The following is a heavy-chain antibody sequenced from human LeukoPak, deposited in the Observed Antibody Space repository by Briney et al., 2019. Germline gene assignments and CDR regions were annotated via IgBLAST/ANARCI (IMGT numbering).Heavy chain of an antibody. V-gene: IGHV3-23*01. Sequence: GGSLRLSCAASGFTFSSYAMNWVRQAPGKGLEWVSAISGSGGSTYYADSVKGRFTISRDNSENTLYLQMNSLRAEDTAVYYCAKAVSGNYIKGFDYWGQGILVTVS. CDR3: AKAVSGNYIKGFDY. J-gene: IGHJ4*02. CDR1: GFTFSSYA. CDR2: ISGSGGST. D-gene: IGHD1-26*01.